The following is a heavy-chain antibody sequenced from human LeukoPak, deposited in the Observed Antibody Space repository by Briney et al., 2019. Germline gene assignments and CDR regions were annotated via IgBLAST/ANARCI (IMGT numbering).Heavy chain of an antibody. CDR1: GGSISSYY. J-gene: IGHJ6*03. V-gene: IGHV4-59*01. D-gene: IGHD3-3*01. Sequence: SSETPSLTCTVSGGSISSYYWRLIRQPPGKGLEWIGYIYYSGSTNYNPSLRSRVTISVDTSKNQFSLKLSSVTAADTAVYYCARYIFLEWFSVGNYMDVWGKGTTVTVSS. CDR3: ARYIFLEWFSVGNYMDV. CDR2: IYYSGST.